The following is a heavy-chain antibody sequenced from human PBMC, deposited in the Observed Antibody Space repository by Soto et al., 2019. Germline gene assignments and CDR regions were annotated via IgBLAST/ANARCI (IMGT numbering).Heavy chain of an antibody. Sequence: GGSLRLSCAASGFTFSNYAMSWVRQAPGMGLEWFSAITGGGGDTYYADSVQGRFTIYRDNSDSTLYLQMNSLRVEDTAVYYCAKGSAGSRPYYFDYWGQGTLVTVSS. CDR2: ITGGGGDT. D-gene: IGHD6-13*01. CDR1: GFTFSNYA. CDR3: AKGSAGSRPYYFDY. J-gene: IGHJ4*02. V-gene: IGHV3-23*01.